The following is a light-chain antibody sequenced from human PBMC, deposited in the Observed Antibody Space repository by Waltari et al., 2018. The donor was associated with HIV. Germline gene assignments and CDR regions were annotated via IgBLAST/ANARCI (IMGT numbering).Light chain of an antibody. Sequence: QSVLTQPRSVSAAPGQTVTISCSGSSSDIGNNYVSWYQQVPGTAPKLLIYDNTDRPSGSPYRFSASKSGTSATLGITGLQTWDEADYYCGTWDSGLSVVVFGGGTKLTVL. CDR1: SSDIGNNY. V-gene: IGLV1-51*01. CDR2: DNT. CDR3: GTWDSGLSVVV. J-gene: IGLJ2*01.